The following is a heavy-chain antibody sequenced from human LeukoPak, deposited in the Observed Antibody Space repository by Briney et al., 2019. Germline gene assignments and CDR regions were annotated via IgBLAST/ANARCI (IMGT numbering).Heavy chain of an antibody. J-gene: IGHJ4*02. D-gene: IGHD2-15*01. CDR2: IDWNSGGI. CDR3: AKSPVGYCSGGSCYFDY. Sequence: GGSLRLSCAASGFTFDDYAIHWVRQAPGKGLEWVPGIDWNSGGIAYADSVKGRFTISRDNAKNSLYLQMNSLRAEDTALYYCAKSPVGYCSGGSCYFDYWGQGTLVTVSS. V-gene: IGHV3-9*01. CDR1: GFTFDDYA.